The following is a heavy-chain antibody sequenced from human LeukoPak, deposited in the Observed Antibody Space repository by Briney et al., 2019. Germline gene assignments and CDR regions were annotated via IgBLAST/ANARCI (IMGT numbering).Heavy chain of an antibody. V-gene: IGHV3-33*06. CDR3: VNNRGGGPVTWYFES. Sequence: QPGRSLRLSCAASGFTFSSYGMHWVRQAPGKGLEWVALIWYDGSNKNYADSVKGRFTISRDNSKNTLYLQMNSLRAEDTDVYYCVNNRGGGPVTWYFESWGQGTLVTVSS. D-gene: IGHD1-14*01. J-gene: IGHJ4*02. CDR1: GFTFSSYG. CDR2: IWYDGSNK.